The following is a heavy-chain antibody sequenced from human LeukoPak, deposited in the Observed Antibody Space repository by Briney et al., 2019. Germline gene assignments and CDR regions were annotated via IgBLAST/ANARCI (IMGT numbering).Heavy chain of an antibody. J-gene: IGHJ5*02. V-gene: IGHV3-30*02. CDR1: GFTFSSYG. D-gene: IGHD3-10*01. CDR2: IRYDGSNK. Sequence: GGSLRLSCAASGFTFSSYGMHWVRQAPGKGLEWVAFIRYDGSNKYYADSVKGRFTISRDNSKNTLYLQMNSLRAEDTAVYYCAEGRGRYGSLGPWGQGTLVTVSS. CDR3: AEGRGRYGSLGP.